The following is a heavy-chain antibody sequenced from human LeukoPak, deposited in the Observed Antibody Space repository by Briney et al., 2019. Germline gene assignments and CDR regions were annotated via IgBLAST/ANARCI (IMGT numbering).Heavy chain of an antibody. Sequence: ASVTVSCKASGGTFSSYAISWVRQAPGQGLEWMGGIIPIFGTANYAQKFQGRVAITADESTSTAYMELSSLRSEDTAVYYCARAASDIVVVPAAMTYNYYYYGMDVWGQGTTVTVSS. CDR1: GGTFSSYA. V-gene: IGHV1-69*13. J-gene: IGHJ6*02. CDR3: ARAASDIVVVPAAMTYNYYYYGMDV. D-gene: IGHD2-2*01. CDR2: IIPIFGTA.